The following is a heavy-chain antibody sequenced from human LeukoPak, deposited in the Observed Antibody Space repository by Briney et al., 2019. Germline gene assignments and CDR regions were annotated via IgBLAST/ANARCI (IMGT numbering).Heavy chain of an antibody. V-gene: IGHV3-64D*06. CDR3: VGYASGSYKVDY. D-gene: IGHD3-10*01. J-gene: IGHJ4*02. CDR1: RFTFNTYA. Sequence: GGALRLSSSTSRFTFNTYAMHWVRPAPGQGLEYVSAISSNGGTTNYADSVRGRFTISRDNSKNTLYLQLSALRAEDTALYYCVGYASGSYKVDYWGQGTLVIVSS. CDR2: ISSNGGTT.